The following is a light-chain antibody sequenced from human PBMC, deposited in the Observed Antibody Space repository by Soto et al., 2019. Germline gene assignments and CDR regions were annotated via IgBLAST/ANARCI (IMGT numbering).Light chain of an antibody. V-gene: IGLV2-14*01. Sequence: QSVLTQPASVSGSPGQSITISCTGTSSDVGAYNYVSWYQHLPGKAPRLMIYEVSHRPSGVSDRFSGSKSGNTASLSISGLQAEDEADYFCTSYTSASTRVFGTGTKVTVL. CDR1: SSDVGAYNY. CDR2: EVS. J-gene: IGLJ1*01. CDR3: TSYTSASTRV.